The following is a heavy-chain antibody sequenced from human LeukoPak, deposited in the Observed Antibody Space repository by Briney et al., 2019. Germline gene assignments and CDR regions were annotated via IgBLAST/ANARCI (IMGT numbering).Heavy chain of an antibody. V-gene: IGHV4-59*01. D-gene: IGHD4-17*01. Sequence: SETLSLTCTVSGASIGSYFWSWIRQPPGKGLEWIGYIYYGGGTNYNPSFESRITIPVDTSKNRISLNLTSVTASDTAIYYCARERGDYDSDNWFDSWGQGTLVTVSS. CDR2: IYYGGGT. CDR3: ARERGDYDSDNWFDS. CDR1: GASIGSYF. J-gene: IGHJ5*01.